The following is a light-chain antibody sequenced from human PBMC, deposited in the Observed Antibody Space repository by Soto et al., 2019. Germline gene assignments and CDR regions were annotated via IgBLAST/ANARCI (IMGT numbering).Light chain of an antibody. Sequence: QLVLTQPPSVSGAPGQRVTISCTGSSSNIGATYHVHWYQQLPGTAPKLLIYGNSNRPSGVPDRFSGSKSGTSASLAITGLQAEDEADYYCQSYDSSLSGSVFGGGTQLTVL. J-gene: IGLJ3*02. CDR1: SSNIGATYH. CDR3: QSYDSSLSGSV. V-gene: IGLV1-40*01. CDR2: GNS.